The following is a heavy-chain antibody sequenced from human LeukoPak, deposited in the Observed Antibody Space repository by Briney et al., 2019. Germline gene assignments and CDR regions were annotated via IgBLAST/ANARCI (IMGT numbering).Heavy chain of an antibody. Sequence: PGGSLRLSCAASGFTFSSYWMSWVRKAPAEGQEWVANIKHDGSEKYYVNSVKGRLTISRDNARNSLYLQMQSLRAEDTAVYYCARVVWGQLTYFFDYWGQGTLVTVSS. CDR2: IKHDGSEK. CDR3: ARVVWGQLTYFFDY. V-gene: IGHV3-7*01. D-gene: IGHD3-16*01. J-gene: IGHJ4*02. CDR1: GFTFSSYW.